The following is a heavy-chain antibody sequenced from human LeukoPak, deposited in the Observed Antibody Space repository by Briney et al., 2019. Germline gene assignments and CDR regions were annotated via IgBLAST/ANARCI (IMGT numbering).Heavy chain of an antibody. CDR1: GFTFSSYG. V-gene: IGHV3-7*01. D-gene: IGHD1-1*01. J-gene: IGHJ4*02. Sequence: GGSLRLSCAASGFTFSSYGMSWVRQAPGQGLEWVGYINQDGSEKYYVDSVKGRFTISRDNAKNSPYLQMNSLRSEDTAVYYCARDRWNDVGHYFDYWGQGTLVTVSS. CDR2: INQDGSEK. CDR3: ARDRWNDVGHYFDY.